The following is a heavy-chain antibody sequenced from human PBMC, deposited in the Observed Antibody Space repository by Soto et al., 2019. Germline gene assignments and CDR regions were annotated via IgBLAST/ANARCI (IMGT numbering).Heavy chain of an antibody. J-gene: IGHJ5*02. CDR1: GYTFSNYG. Sequence: QVQLVQSGGEVKRPGASVKVSCKTSGYTFSNYGITWVRQAPGQPLEWLGWISLYSDGTSYAQKFRGRVSMTTDTSTTTAHMELRSLRSDDTAGYYCARVVPGAEAWFGPWGQGTLVTVSS. CDR2: ISLYSDGT. V-gene: IGHV1-18*01. CDR3: ARVVPGAEAWFGP.